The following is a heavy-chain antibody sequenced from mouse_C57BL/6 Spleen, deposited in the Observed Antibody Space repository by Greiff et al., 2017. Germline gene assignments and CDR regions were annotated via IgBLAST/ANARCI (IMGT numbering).Heavy chain of an antibody. CDR1: GYTFTSYW. CDR3: ARDYDY. J-gene: IGHJ3*01. Sequence: QVQLKQPGAELVMPGASVKLSCKASGYTFTSYWMHWVKQRPGQGLEWIGEIDPSDSYTNYNQKFKGKSTLTVDKSSSTAYMQLSSLTSEDSAVYYCARDYDYWGQGTLVTVSA. V-gene: IGHV1-69*01. D-gene: IGHD2-4*01. CDR2: IDPSDSYT.